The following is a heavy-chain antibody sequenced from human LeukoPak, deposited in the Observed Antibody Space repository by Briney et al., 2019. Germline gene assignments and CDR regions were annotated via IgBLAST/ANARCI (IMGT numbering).Heavy chain of an antibody. Sequence: SETLSLTCTVSGYSISSGYYWGWIRQPPGKGLEWIGYIYYSGSTNYNPSLKSRVTISVDTSKNQFSLKLSSVTAADTAVYYCARAGSSGYDFDYWGQGTLVTVSS. V-gene: IGHV4-59*01. J-gene: IGHJ4*02. CDR2: IYYSGST. D-gene: IGHD3-22*01. CDR1: GYSISSGYY. CDR3: ARAGSSGYDFDY.